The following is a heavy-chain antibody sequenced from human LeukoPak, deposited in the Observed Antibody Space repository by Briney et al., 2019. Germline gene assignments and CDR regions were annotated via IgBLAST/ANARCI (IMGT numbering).Heavy chain of an antibody. CDR3: ARGLERRAPFDY. CDR2: MNPNSGNT. Sequence: GASVKVSCKASGYTFTSYDINWVRQATGQGLEWMGWMNPNSGNTGYAQKFQGRVTMTRNTSISTAYMELSRLRSDDTAVYYCARGLERRAPFDYWGQGTLVTVSS. CDR1: GYTFTSYD. J-gene: IGHJ4*02. V-gene: IGHV1-8*01. D-gene: IGHD1-1*01.